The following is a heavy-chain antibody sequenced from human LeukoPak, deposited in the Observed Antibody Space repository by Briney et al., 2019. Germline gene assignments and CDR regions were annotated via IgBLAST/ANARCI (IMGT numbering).Heavy chain of an antibody. CDR2: IIPIFGTA. Sequence: SVKVSCKASGGTFSSYAISWVRQAPGQGLEWMGGIIPIFGTANYAQKFQGRVTITADESTSTAYMELSSLRSEDTAVYCCARDRSGAAAGTSPFDYWGQGTLVTVSS. CDR1: GGTFSSYA. D-gene: IGHD6-13*01. V-gene: IGHV1-69*13. J-gene: IGHJ4*02. CDR3: ARDRSGAAAGTSPFDY.